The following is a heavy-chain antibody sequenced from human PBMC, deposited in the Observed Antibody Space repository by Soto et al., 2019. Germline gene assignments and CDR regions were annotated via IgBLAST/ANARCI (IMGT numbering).Heavy chain of an antibody. CDR1: GFTFDDYA. CDR2: ISWNSGSI. Sequence: GGSLRLSCAASGFTFDDYAMHWVRQAPGKGLEWVSGISWNSGSIGYADSVKGRFTTSRDNAKNSLYLQMNSLRAEDTALYYCAKVGYNRYSGYDYDAFDIWGQGTMVTVSS. J-gene: IGHJ3*02. V-gene: IGHV3-9*01. D-gene: IGHD5-12*01. CDR3: AKVGYNRYSGYDYDAFDI.